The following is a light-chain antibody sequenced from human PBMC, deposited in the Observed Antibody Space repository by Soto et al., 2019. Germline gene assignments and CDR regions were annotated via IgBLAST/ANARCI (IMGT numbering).Light chain of an antibody. J-gene: IGKJ1*01. CDR1: QSVASGY. Sequence: ETVLTQSPGTLSLSAGERATLSCRASQSVASGYLVWYQQKPGQTPTVLIYGASTRAAGIPDRLSGSGSGTDFTLTISRLEPEDFAVYYCQLYESSPTFGQGTKVDIK. V-gene: IGKV3-20*01. CDR3: QLYESSPT. CDR2: GAS.